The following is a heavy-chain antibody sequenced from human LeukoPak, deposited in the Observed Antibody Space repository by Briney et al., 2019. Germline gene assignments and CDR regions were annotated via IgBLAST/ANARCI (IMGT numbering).Heavy chain of an antibody. D-gene: IGHD3-22*01. V-gene: IGHV4-61*01. CDR3: ARTQNYETSGYYGWRTADTLDY. CDR1: GGSVSSGNYY. Sequence: SETLSLTCTVSGGSVSSGNYYWSWIRQPPGKGLEWIGYIYYSGSTNYNPSLKSRVTITVDTSKNQFSLKLRSVTAADTAVYYCARTQNYETSGYYGWRTADTLDYWGQGTLVTVSS. CDR2: IYYSGST. J-gene: IGHJ4*02.